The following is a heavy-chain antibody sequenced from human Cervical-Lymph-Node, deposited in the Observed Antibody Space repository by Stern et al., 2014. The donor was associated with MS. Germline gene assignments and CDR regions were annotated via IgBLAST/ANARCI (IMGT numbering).Heavy chain of an antibody. D-gene: IGHD3-3*01. CDR1: GFTFDDYA. CDR3: AKGLDFWSGYHFDY. V-gene: IGHV3-9*01. J-gene: IGHJ4*02. Sequence: EVQLVESGGGLVQPGRSLRLSCAASGFTFDDYAMHWVRQAPGKGLEWVSGISWNSGSIGYADSVKGRFTISRDNAKNYLYLQMNSLRAEDTALYYCAKGLDFWSGYHFDYWGQGTLVTVSS. CDR2: ISWNSGSI.